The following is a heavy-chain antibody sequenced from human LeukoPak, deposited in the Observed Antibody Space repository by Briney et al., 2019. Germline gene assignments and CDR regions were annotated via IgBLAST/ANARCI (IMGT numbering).Heavy chain of an antibody. V-gene: IGHV4-30-4*01. J-gene: IGHJ3*02. CDR1: GGSISSGDYY. Sequence: SETLSLTCTVSGGSISSGDYYWSWIRQPPGKGLEWIGYIYYSGSTYYNPSLKSRVTISVDTSKNQFSLKLSSVAAADTAVYYCARDRYCTSTSCPGDAFDIWRQGTMVTVSS. D-gene: IGHD2-2*01. CDR2: IYYSGST. CDR3: ARDRYCTSTSCPGDAFDI.